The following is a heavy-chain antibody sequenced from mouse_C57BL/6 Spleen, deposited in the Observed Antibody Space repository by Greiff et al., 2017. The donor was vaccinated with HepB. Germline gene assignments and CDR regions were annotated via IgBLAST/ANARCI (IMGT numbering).Heavy chain of an antibody. V-gene: IGHV2-9-1*01. CDR2: IWTGGGT. CDR1: GFSLTSYA. Sequence: VQRVESGPGLVAPSQSLSITCTVSGFSLTSYAISWVRQPPGKGLEWLGVIWTGGGTNYNSALKSRLSISKDNSKSQVFLKMNSLQTDDTARYYCARIYYDYGYYFDYWGQGTTLTVSS. D-gene: IGHD2-4*01. J-gene: IGHJ2*01. CDR3: ARIYYDYGYYFDY.